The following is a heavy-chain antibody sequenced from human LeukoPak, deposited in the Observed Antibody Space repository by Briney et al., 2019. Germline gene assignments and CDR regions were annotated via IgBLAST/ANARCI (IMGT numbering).Heavy chain of an antibody. CDR2: IYYSGST. CDR1: GGSISSSSYY. V-gene: IGHV4-39*01. CDR3: ARTPYSSGSYWDY. J-gene: IGHJ4*02. D-gene: IGHD6-19*01. Sequence: PSETLSLTCTVSGGSISSSSYYWGWIRQPPGKGLEWIGSIYYSGSTYYNPSLKSRVTISVDTSKNQFSLKLSSVTAADTAVYYCARTPYSSGSYWDYWGQGILVTVSS.